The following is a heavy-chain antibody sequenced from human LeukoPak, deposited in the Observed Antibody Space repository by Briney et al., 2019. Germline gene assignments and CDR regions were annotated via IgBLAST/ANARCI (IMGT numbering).Heavy chain of an antibody. Sequence: GRSLRLSCAASGFSFSNYAMHWVRQAPVKGLEWVAVISYHGRNKYFADSEKGRFTVSRDNSKNTLYLQVNSLRAEDTAVYYCARAGSISKFDYWGQGTLVTVSS. CDR1: GFSFSNYA. D-gene: IGHD7-27*01. V-gene: IGHV3-30*04. CDR3: ARAGSISKFDY. CDR2: ISYHGRNK. J-gene: IGHJ4*02.